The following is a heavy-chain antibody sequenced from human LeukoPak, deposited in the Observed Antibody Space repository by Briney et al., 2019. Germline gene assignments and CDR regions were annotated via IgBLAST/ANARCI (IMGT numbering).Heavy chain of an antibody. Sequence: SETLSLTCTVSGGSISSYYWSWIRQPPGKGLEWIGNVYYSGSANFNPSLKSRITMSVDTSKNQFSLKLSSVTAADTAVYYCARGIVVVPAAIPRGYYYYYGMDVWGQGTTVTVSS. CDR3: ARGIVVVPAAIPRGYYYYYGMDV. D-gene: IGHD2-2*01. V-gene: IGHV4-59*12. CDR2: VYYSGSA. CDR1: GGSISSYY. J-gene: IGHJ6*02.